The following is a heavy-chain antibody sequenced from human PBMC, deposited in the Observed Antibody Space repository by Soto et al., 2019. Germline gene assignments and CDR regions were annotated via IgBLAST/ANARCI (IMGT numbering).Heavy chain of an antibody. CDR3: ARNRASGLDI. CDR2: INPSGGST. J-gene: IGHJ3*02. D-gene: IGHD6-25*01. V-gene: IGHV1-46*01. Sequence: QVQLVQSGAGVKEPGASVKVSCKASGYTFTTYYIHWVRQAPGQGLEWMGFINPSGGSTSYSRKFQGRVTLTRDTSTSTVYVELSCLRSEDTAVYYWARNRASGLDIWGRGTMVTVAS. CDR1: GYTFTTYY.